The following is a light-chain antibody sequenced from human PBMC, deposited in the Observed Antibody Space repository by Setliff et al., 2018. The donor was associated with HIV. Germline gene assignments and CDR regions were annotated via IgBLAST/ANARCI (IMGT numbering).Light chain of an antibody. V-gene: IGLV2-14*03. J-gene: IGLJ1*01. CDR3: CSYTSSSTYV. CDR2: DVS. CDR1: SSDVGGHNY. Sequence: QSVLAQPASVSGSPGQSITISCSGTSSDVGGHNYVSWYQQHPGSAPKLMIYDVSNRPSGVSNRFSGSKSGNTASLTISGLQAEDEADYYCCSYTSSSTYVFGTGTK.